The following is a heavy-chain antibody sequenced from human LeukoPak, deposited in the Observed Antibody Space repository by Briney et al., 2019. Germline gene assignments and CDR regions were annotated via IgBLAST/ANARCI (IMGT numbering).Heavy chain of an antibody. CDR3: AREPSSSYYYGMDV. J-gene: IGHJ6*02. CDR1: GYTFTSYG. D-gene: IGHD6-6*01. CDR2: ISAYNGNT. V-gene: IGHV1-18*01. Sequence: ASVKVSCKASGYTFTSYGISWVRQAPGQGLEWMGWISAYNGNTNYAQKFQGRVTMTRNTSISTAYMELSSLRSEDTAVYYCAREPSSSYYYGMDVWGQGTTVTVSS.